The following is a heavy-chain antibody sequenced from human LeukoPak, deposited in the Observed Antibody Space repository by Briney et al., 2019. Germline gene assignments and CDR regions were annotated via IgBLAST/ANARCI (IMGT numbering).Heavy chain of an antibody. CDR2: IKEDGSKK. CDR3: ATPLDYYDRSGYHQGGD. J-gene: IGHJ4*02. CDR1: GFTFSRYW. Sequence: SGGSLRLSCAASGFTFSRYWMTWVRQAPGKGLEWVANIKEDGSKKSYVDSVKGRFTISRDNAKNSLYLQMNSLRAEDTAVYYCATPLDYYDRSGYHQGGDWGQGTLVTVSS. D-gene: IGHD3-22*01. V-gene: IGHV3-7*03.